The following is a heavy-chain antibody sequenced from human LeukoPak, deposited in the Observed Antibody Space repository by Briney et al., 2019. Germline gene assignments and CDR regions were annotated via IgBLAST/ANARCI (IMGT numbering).Heavy chain of an antibody. CDR1: GYTFTSYA. D-gene: IGHD6-19*01. CDR2: INAGNGNT. V-gene: IGHV1-3*01. Sequence: ASVKVSCKASGYTFTSYAMHWVRQAPGQRLEWMGWINAGNGNTQYSQKFQGRVTITRDTSASTAYMVLSSLRSEDTAVYYCARTNTGGYSSGSLGYWGQGTLVTVSS. CDR3: ARTNTGGYSSGSLGY. J-gene: IGHJ4*02.